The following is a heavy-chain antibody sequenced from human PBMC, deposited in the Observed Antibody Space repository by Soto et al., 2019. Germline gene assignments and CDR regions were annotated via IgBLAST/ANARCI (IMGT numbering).Heavy chain of an antibody. J-gene: IGHJ5*02. CDR1: GGTFSSYA. CDR2: IIPIFGTA. CDR3: ARDRGYSSGWYVFFRAHWFDP. D-gene: IGHD6-19*01. V-gene: IGHV1-69*12. Sequence: QVQLVQSGAEVKKPGSSVKVSCKASGGTFSSYAISWVRQAPGQGLEWMGGIIPIFGTANYAQKFQGRVTITADESTSXAXMXXSSLRSEDTAVYYCARDRGYSSGWYVFFRAHWFDPWGQGTLVTVSS.